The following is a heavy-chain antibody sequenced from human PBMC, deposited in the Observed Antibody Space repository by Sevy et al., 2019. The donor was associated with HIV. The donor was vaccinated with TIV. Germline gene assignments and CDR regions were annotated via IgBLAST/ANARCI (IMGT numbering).Heavy chain of an antibody. CDR1: GFTFNTHA. CDR2: ISGPGYDT. Sequence: GVSLRLSCAASGFTFNTHAMNWVRQAPGKGLEWVSVISGPGYDTNYADSVKGRFTISRDNSKNTLFLQMNSLRDDDTAVYYCAKALNPALESMLEVNLRSLKGFDVWGQGTMVTVSS. J-gene: IGHJ3*01. CDR3: AKALNPALESMLEVNLRSLKGFDV. D-gene: IGHD3-22*01. V-gene: IGHV3-23*01.